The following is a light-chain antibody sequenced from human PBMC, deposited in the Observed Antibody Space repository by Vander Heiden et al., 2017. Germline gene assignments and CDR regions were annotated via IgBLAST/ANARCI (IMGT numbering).Light chain of an antibody. CDR1: QSVLYSSNNKNY. J-gene: IGKJ1*01. CDR2: WAS. CDR3: QPYYSTPRT. V-gene: IGKV4-1*01. Sequence: DFVMTQSPVPLSVSLGEKATINCKSSQSVLYSSNNKNYLAWYQQKPGQPPKLLIYWASTRESGVPDRFSGSGSGTDFTLTISSLQAEDVAVYYCQPYYSTPRTFGQGTKVEIK.